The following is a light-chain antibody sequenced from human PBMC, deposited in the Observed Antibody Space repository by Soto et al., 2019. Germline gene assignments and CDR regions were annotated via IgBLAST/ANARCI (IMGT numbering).Light chain of an antibody. CDR2: EVS. CDR1: SSDVGGYDY. CDR3: SSYAGNNNVV. Sequence: ALTQPPSASGSPGQSVTISCTGTSSDVGGYDYVSWHQHHPDKAPELMIYEVSKRPSGVPDRFSGSKSGNTASLTVSRLQAEDEADYYCSSYAGNNNVVFGGGTKLTVL. V-gene: IGLV2-8*01. J-gene: IGLJ2*01.